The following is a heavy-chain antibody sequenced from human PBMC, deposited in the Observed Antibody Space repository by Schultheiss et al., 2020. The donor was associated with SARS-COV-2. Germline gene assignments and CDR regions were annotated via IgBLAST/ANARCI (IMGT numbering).Heavy chain of an antibody. D-gene: IGHD4-17*01. CDR3: ARVPLHNPGDYVYNWFDP. V-gene: IGHV1-2*02. J-gene: IGHJ5*02. Sequence: ASVKVSCKASGYTFTSYGISWVRQAPGQGLEWMGWINPNSGGTNYAQKFQGRVTMTRDTSISTAYMELSRLRSDDTAVYYCARVPLHNPGDYVYNWFDPWGQGTLVTVSS. CDR1: GYTFTSYG. CDR2: INPNSGGT.